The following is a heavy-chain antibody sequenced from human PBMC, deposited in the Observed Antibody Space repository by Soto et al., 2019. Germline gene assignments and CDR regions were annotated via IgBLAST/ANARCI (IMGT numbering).Heavy chain of an antibody. CDR2: IRNKRNSFTT. Sequence: AGGSLRLSCAAFGFTFSDHYMDWVRQAPGKGLEWVCRIRNKRNSFTTEYAASVKGRFTISRDDSKNSLFLQMNSLKTEDTAIYYRARDSSITMGWYFDLWGRGTLVTVSS. CDR1: GFTFSDHY. CDR3: ARDSSITMGWYFDL. V-gene: IGHV3-72*01. D-gene: IGHD3-10*01. J-gene: IGHJ2*01.